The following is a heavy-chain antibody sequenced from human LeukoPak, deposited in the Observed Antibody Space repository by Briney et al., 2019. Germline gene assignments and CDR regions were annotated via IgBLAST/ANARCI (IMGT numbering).Heavy chain of an antibody. D-gene: IGHD5-12*01. Sequence: GESLKISCKGSGFSFTSYWIAWVRKLPGKGLEWMGIVHPGDSNTRYSPSFQGQVTISIDKSISTAYLQWSSLKASDTAMYYCARSRGYSYDSSQCWFDPWGQGTLVTVSS. J-gene: IGHJ5*02. CDR2: VHPGDSNT. CDR1: GFSFTSYW. CDR3: ARSRGYSYDSSQCWFDP. V-gene: IGHV5-51*01.